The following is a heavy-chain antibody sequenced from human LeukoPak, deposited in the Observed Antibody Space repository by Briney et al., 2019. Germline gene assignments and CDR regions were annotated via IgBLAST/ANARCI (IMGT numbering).Heavy chain of an antibody. CDR1: GFTFQDYA. D-gene: IGHD6-19*01. CDR2: ISYDGGNI. V-gene: IGHV3-30*04. Sequence: GRSLRLSCAPSGFTFQDYAMHWVRQAPGKGLEWVALISYDGGNIYYGDSVRGRFIISRDNSKNMLYLQMNSLTIEDTAVYYCARDPPFGSGWSQNHFDPWGQGTLVTVSS. CDR3: ARDPPFGSGWSQNHFDP. J-gene: IGHJ5*02.